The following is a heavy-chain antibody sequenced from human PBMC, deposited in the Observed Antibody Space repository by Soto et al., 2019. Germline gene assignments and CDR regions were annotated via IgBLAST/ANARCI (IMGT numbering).Heavy chain of an antibody. CDR2: INPNSGGT. CDR1: GYRETVYI. J-gene: IGHJ3*02. V-gene: IGHV1-2*04. Sequence: GPSLKVAFRTAGYRETVYIMHGVRQAPGQGLEWMGWINPNSGGTNYAQKFQGWVTMTRDTSISTAYMELSRLRSDVTSMYYTARERTIRSCDIWCKGTLVTVS. CDR3: ARERTIRSCDI. D-gene: IGHD3-3*02.